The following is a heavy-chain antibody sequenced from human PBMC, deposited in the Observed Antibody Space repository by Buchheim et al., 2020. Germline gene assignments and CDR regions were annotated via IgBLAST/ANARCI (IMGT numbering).Heavy chain of an antibody. CDR3: ARAAVPAVIAYYFDS. Sequence: QVQLVQSGAEVKKPGSSVRVSCKTSGGTFSNSGIYWVRQAPGHGLEWMGGIVPFFQTPNYGQKFQDRVTIAADESTSTVYMELSRLKSDDTAMYYCARAAVPAVIAYYFDSWGQGT. D-gene: IGHD2/OR15-2a*01. CDR1: GGTFSNSG. J-gene: IGHJ4*02. CDR2: IVPFFQTP. V-gene: IGHV1-69*01.